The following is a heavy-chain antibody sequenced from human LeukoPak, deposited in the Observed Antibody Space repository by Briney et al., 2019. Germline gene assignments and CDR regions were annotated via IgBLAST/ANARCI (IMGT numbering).Heavy chain of an antibody. CDR3: AKENGITMIVVP. D-gene: IGHD3-22*01. Sequence: PGGSLRLSCAASGFTFSSYAMSWVRQAPGKGLEWVSAISGSGGSTYYADSVKGRFTVSRDNSKNTLYLQMNSLRAEDTAVYFRAKENGITMIVVPWGQGTLVTVSS. CDR2: ISGSGGST. J-gene: IGHJ5*02. V-gene: IGHV3-23*01. CDR1: GFTFSSYA.